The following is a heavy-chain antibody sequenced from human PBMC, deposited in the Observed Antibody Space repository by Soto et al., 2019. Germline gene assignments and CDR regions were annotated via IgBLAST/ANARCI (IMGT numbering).Heavy chain of an antibody. J-gene: IGHJ6*02. V-gene: IGHV3-7*01. CDR2: IKKDGSDK. D-gene: IGHD5-18*01. CDR3: ARDLGTALVGLDYGMDV. CDR1: GFTFSNYW. Sequence: EVQVVESGGGLVQPGGSLRLSCAASGFTFSNYWMSWVRQAPGKGLEWVANIKKDGSDKNYVDSVEGRFSIFRDNAKNSLYLQMYGLRAEDTAVYYCARDLGTALVGLDYGMDVWGQGTTVTVSS.